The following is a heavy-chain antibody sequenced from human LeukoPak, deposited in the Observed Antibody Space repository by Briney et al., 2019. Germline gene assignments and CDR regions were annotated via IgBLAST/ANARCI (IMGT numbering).Heavy chain of an antibody. CDR3: ARQGTHYYGSGSRNNWFDP. J-gene: IGHJ5*02. CDR2: IYPGDSDT. V-gene: IGHV5-51*01. Sequence: GESLKISCKGSGYNFISYWIGWVRQMPGKGLEWMGIIYPGDSDTRYSPSFQGQVTISADKSFSTAYLQWSSLKTSDTAMYYCARQGTHYYGSGSRNNWFDPWGQGTLVTVSS. D-gene: IGHD3-10*01. CDR1: GYNFISYW.